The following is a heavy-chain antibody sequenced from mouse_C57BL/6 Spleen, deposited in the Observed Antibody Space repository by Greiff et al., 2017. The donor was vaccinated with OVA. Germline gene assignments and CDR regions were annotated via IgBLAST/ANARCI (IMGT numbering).Heavy chain of an antibody. V-gene: IGHV2-2*01. CDR1: GFSLTSYG. CDR3: ALDAMDY. J-gene: IGHJ4*01. Sequence: QVQLQQSGPGLVQPSQSLSITCTVSGFSLTSYGVHWVRQSPGKGLEWLGVIWRGGSTDYNAAFISRLSISKDNSKSQVFFKMNSLQADDTAIYYCALDAMDYWGQGTSVTVSS. CDR2: IWRGGST.